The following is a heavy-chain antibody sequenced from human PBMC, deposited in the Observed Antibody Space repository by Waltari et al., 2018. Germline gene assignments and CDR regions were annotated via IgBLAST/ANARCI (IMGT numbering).Heavy chain of an antibody. CDR1: GFSFSDHY. CDR3: VRDDWGLDY. Sequence: VQLVESGGGLIQSGGSLRLSCAASGFSFSDHYMDWVRQAPGRGVEWVGCIKNRAHGHATDYAASVRGRFTISRDNSRASLFLEMNSLQTEDTAVYYCVRDDWGLDYWGQGTLVTVSS. J-gene: IGHJ4*02. D-gene: IGHD3-9*01. V-gene: IGHV3-72*01. CDR2: IKNRAHGHAT.